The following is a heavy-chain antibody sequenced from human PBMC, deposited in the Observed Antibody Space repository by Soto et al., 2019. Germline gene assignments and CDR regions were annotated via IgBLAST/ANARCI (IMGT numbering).Heavy chain of an antibody. D-gene: IGHD6-6*01. CDR1: GGTFSSYA. Sequence: QVQLVQSGAEVKKPGSSVKVSCKASGGTFSSYAISWVRQAPGQGLEWMGGIIPIFGTANYAQKFQGRVTITADESTSTAYMELSSLRSEDTAVYYCASIIIAARPPEEGEDYYYGMDVWGQGTTVTVSS. CDR3: ASIIIAARPPEEGEDYYYGMDV. V-gene: IGHV1-69*01. CDR2: IIPIFGTA. J-gene: IGHJ6*02.